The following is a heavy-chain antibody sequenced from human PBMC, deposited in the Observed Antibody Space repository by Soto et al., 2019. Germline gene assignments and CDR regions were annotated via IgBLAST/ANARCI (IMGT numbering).Heavy chain of an antibody. CDR3: AKATATGGGAFDI. CDR2: ILVDGRT. D-gene: IGHD2-8*02. CDR1: GFFCSSYD. J-gene: IGHJ3*02. V-gene: IGHV3-23*01. Sequence: PGGSLRLSCAASGFFCSSYDMSWVRQAPGKGLEWVSTILVDGRTFYADSVKGRFTISRDSSQNTVYLQMNSLTVGDTALYYCAKATATGGGAFDISGQGTMVTVSS.